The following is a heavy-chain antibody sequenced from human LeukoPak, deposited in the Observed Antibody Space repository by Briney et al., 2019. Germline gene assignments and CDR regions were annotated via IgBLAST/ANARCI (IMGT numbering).Heavy chain of an antibody. CDR3: ATETNGRHYDY. CDR1: GLTFSTSG. D-gene: IGHD1-14*01. CDR2: IGPTGSDR. V-gene: IGHV3-21*06. Sequence: PGGSLRLSCTAFGLTFSTSGFNWVRQAPGKGLEWVACIGPTGSDRYHADSIKGRFTISRDDANNFLYLQMNSLRAEDTAVYYCATETNGRHYDYWGQGTLLTVSS. J-gene: IGHJ4*02.